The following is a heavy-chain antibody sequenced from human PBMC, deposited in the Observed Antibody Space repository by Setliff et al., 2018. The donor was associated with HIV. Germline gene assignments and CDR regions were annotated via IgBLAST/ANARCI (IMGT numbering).Heavy chain of an antibody. Sequence: GASVKVSCKASGYTFTSYDINWVQQATGQGLEWMGWMNPNSGNTGYAQKFQGRVTMTRDTSISTAYMELSRLRSDDTAVYYCARDTHYYDSSGSDYWGQGTLVTVSS. CDR2: MNPNSGNT. D-gene: IGHD3-22*01. CDR1: GYTFTSYD. CDR3: ARDTHYYDSSGSDY. J-gene: IGHJ4*02. V-gene: IGHV1-8*01.